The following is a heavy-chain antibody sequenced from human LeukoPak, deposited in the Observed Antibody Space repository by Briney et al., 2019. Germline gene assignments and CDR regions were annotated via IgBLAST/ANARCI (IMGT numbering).Heavy chain of an antibody. D-gene: IGHD3-16*01. CDR3: ARGEFYYDL. CDR1: GYIFTSNS. V-gene: IGHV1-18*04. J-gene: IGHJ4*02. CDR2: ISTFNGYT. Sequence: VASVRVSCKPSGYIFTSNSITWVRQAPGQQLEWMGWISTFNGYTKYAQNLQGRVTMTRDTSTRTVYLEMSNLRSDDTAVYFCARGEFYYDLWGQGTLVTVSS.